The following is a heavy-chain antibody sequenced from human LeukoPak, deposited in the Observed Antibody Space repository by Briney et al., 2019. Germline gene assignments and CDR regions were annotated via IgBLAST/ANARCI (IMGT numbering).Heavy chain of an antibody. D-gene: IGHD3-10*01. Sequence: SETLSLTCAVYGGSFSGYYWSWIRQPPGKGLEWIGEINHSGSTNSNPSLKSRVTISVDTSKNQFSLKLSSVTAADTAMYYCARDSGTTGEVKFDPWGQGTLVTVSS. CDR3: ARDSGTTGEVKFDP. V-gene: IGHV4-34*01. CDR1: GGSFSGYY. J-gene: IGHJ5*02. CDR2: INHSGST.